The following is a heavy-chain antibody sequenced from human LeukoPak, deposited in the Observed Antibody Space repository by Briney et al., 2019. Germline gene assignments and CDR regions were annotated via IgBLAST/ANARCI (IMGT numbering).Heavy chain of an antibody. D-gene: IGHD6-13*01. V-gene: IGHV3-21*01. CDR1: GLTFSSYS. Sequence: PGGSLRLSCAASGLTFSSYSMNWVRQAPGKGLEWVSSISSSSSYIYYADSVKGRFTISRDNAKNSLYLQMNSLRAEDTAVYYCARDLMVAAAGNPYFDYWGQGTLVTVSS. J-gene: IGHJ4*02. CDR2: ISSSSSYI. CDR3: ARDLMVAAAGNPYFDY.